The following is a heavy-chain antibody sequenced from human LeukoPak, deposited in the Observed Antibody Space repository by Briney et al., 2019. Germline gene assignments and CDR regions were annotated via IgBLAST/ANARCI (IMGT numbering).Heavy chain of an antibody. CDR2: INHSGST. J-gene: IGHJ6*03. CDR3: ARSNFSYYYYMDV. CDR1: GGSFSGYY. D-gene: IGHD2/OR15-2a*01. V-gene: IGHV4-34*01. Sequence: SETLSLTCAVYGGSFSGYYWSWIRQPPGKGLEWIGEINHSGSTNYNPSLKSRVTISVDTSKNQFSLKLSSVTAADTAVYYCARSNFSYYYYMDVWGKGTTVTISS.